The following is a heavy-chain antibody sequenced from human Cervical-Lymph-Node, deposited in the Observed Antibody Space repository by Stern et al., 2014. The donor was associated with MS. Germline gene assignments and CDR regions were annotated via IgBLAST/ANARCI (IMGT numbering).Heavy chain of an antibody. CDR1: GGSISSGSYY. CDR2: IYTSGST. D-gene: IGHD3-3*01. J-gene: IGHJ5*02. Sequence: VQLVESGPGLVKPSQTLSLTCTVSGGSISSGSYYWSWIRQPAGKGLEWIGRIYTSGSTNYNPSLKSRVTISVDTSKNQLSLKRGSGTAADTAVYYCARESDFWSGINWFDPWGQGTLVTVSS. V-gene: IGHV4-61*02. CDR3: ARESDFWSGINWFDP.